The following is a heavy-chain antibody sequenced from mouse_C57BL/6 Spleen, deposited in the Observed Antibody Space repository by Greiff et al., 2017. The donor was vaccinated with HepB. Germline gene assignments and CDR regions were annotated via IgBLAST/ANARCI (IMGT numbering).Heavy chain of an antibody. D-gene: IGHD1-1*01. J-gene: IGHJ1*03. Sequence: DVHLVESGGGLVKPGGSLKLSCAASGFTFSSYAMSWVRQTPEKRLEWVATISDGGSYTYYPDNVKGRFTISRDNAKNNLYLQMSHLKSEDTAMYYCARDGRVVAWYFDVWGTGTTVTVSS. CDR3: ARDGRVVAWYFDV. V-gene: IGHV5-4*01. CDR1: GFTFSSYA. CDR2: ISDGGSYT.